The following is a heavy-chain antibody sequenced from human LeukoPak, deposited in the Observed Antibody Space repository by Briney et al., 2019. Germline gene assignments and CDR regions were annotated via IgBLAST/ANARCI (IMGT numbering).Heavy chain of an antibody. CDR1: GFTFDDYT. Sequence: PGGSLRLSCAASGFTFDDYTMHWVRQAPGKGLEWVSLISWDGGSTYYADSVKGRFTISRDNSKNSLYLQMNSLRTEDTALYYCAKDSPPGGYDHETYGMDVWGQGTTVTVSS. J-gene: IGHJ6*02. CDR3: AKDSPPGGYDHETYGMDV. D-gene: IGHD5-12*01. V-gene: IGHV3-43*01. CDR2: ISWDGGST.